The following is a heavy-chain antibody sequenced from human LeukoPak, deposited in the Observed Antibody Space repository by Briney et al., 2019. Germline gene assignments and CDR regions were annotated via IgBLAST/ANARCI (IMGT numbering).Heavy chain of an antibody. V-gene: IGHV3-30*02. J-gene: IGHJ4*02. Sequence: GGSLRLSCAASGFTFSFYGMHWVRQAPGKGLEWVAYIRYDGNNKYYADSVKGRFTISRDNSESTLYLQMNSLRSDDTAVYYCARGVGTMVRGVGTYYFDYWGQGTLVTVSS. CDR2: IRYDGNNK. D-gene: IGHD3-10*01. CDR1: GFTFSFYG. CDR3: ARGVGTMVRGVGTYYFDY.